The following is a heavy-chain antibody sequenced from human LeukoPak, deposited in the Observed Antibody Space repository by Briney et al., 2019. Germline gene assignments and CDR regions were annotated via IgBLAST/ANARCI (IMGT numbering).Heavy chain of an antibody. CDR3: ARGGSYDILTGYYYGMDV. CDR1: GDSVSSNSAA. D-gene: IGHD3-9*01. J-gene: IGHJ6*04. CDR2: TYYRSKWYN. V-gene: IGHV6-1*01. Sequence: SQTLSLTCAISGDSVSSNSAAWNWIRQSPSRGLEWLGRTYYRSKWYNDYAVSVKSRITINPDTSKNQFSLQLNSVTPEDTAVCYCARGGSYDILTGYYYGMDVWGKGTTVTVSS.